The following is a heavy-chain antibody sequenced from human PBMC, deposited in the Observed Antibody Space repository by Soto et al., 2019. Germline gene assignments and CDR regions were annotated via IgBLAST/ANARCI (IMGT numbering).Heavy chain of an antibody. CDR3: AKDRTTGTTYPYFDY. CDR1: GFSFSTYG. Sequence: QVQLVESGGGVVQPGRSLRLSCAASGFSFSTYGMHWVRQAPGKGLEWVAVISHDGSKKYYADSVKGRFTISRDNSKNTLYLQMTRPRSEDTAVYYCAKDRTTGTTYPYFDYWGQGTLVTVSS. J-gene: IGHJ4*02. V-gene: IGHV3-30*18. D-gene: IGHD1-1*01. CDR2: ISHDGSKK.